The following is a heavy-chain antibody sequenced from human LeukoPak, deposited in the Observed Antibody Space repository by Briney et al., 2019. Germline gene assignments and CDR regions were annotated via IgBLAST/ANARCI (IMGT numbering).Heavy chain of an antibody. CDR3: ARGRSGEPSWFDS. Sequence: GGFLRLSCAASGFTFDDYDMIWVRQAPGKGLEWVAVINRSGSSTSYADSVKGRFTISKDNAKNSLYLQMNSLRAEDTALYYCARGRSGEPSWFDSWGQGTLVTVSS. CDR2: INRSGSST. V-gene: IGHV3-20*04. J-gene: IGHJ5*01. D-gene: IGHD3-16*01. CDR1: GFTFDDYD.